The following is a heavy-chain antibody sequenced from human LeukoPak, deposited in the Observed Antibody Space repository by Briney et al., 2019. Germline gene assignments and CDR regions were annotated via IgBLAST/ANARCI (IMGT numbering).Heavy chain of an antibody. D-gene: IGHD3-10*01. CDR3: ARVGRYDGSGNYYNSRGAFDY. CDR2: IYYSGST. Sequence: SETLSLTCTVSGGSISTYYWSWIRQPPGKGLEWIGFIYYSGSTNFNPSLKSRLTMSVDTSKNQFSLKLSSVTAADTAVYYCARVGRYDGSGNYYNSRGAFDYWGQGTLVTVSS. V-gene: IGHV4-59*01. CDR1: GGSISTYY. J-gene: IGHJ4*02.